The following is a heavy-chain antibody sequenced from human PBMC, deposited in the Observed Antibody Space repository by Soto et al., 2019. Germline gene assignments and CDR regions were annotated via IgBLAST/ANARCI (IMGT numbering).Heavy chain of an antibody. J-gene: IGHJ6*02. V-gene: IGHV1-2*02. CDR3: ARIEIGYYYGMDV. D-gene: IGHD3-22*01. CDR2: INPNSGGT. CDR1: GYTFTGYY. Sequence: GASVKVSCKASGYTFTGYYMHWVRQAPGQGLEWMGWINPNSGGTNYAQKFQGRVTMTRDTSISTAYMELSRLRSDDTAVYYCARIEIGYYYGMDVWGQGTTVTVSS.